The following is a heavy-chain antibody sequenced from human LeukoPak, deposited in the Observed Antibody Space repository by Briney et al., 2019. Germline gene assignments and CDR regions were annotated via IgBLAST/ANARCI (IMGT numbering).Heavy chain of an antibody. Sequence: ASVKVSCKASGYTFTSYYMHWVRQAPGQGLEWMGIINPGGGSTSYAQKFQGRVTMTRDTSTSTVYMELSSLRSEDTAVYYCARGWASVGAKDWFDPWGQGTLVTVSS. V-gene: IGHV1-46*01. CDR3: ARGWASVGAKDWFDP. D-gene: IGHD1-26*01. CDR1: GYTFTSYY. J-gene: IGHJ5*02. CDR2: INPGGGST.